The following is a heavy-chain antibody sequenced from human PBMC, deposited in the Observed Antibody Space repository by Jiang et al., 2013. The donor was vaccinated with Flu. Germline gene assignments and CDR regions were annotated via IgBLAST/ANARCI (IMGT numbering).Heavy chain of an antibody. Sequence: GAEVKKPGSSVKVSCKASGGTFSSYAISWVRQAPGQGLEWMGRIIPILGIANYAQKFQGRVTITADKSTSTAYMELSSLRSDDTAVYYCARDFWSGYPIDYWGQGTLVTVSS. J-gene: IGHJ4*02. CDR1: GGTFSSYA. CDR2: IIPILGIA. CDR3: ARDFWSGYPIDY. D-gene: IGHD3-3*01. V-gene: IGHV1-69*04.